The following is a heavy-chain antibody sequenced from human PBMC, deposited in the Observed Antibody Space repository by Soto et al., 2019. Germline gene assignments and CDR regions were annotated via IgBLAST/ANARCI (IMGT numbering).Heavy chain of an antibody. CDR2: ISYDGSNK. CDR3: ARGGGGYDSSGWSVY. Sequence: QVQLVESGGGVVQPGRSLRLSCAASGFTFSSYAMHWVRQAPGKGLEWVAVISYDGSNKYYADSVKGRFTISRDNSKTTLYLQMNSLRAEDTAVYYCARGGGGYDSSGWSVYWGQGTLVTVSS. J-gene: IGHJ4*02. D-gene: IGHD3-22*01. V-gene: IGHV3-30-3*01. CDR1: GFTFSSYA.